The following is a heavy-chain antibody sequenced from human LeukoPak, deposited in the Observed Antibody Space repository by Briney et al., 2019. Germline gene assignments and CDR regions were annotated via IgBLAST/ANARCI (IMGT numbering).Heavy chain of an antibody. CDR1: GFTFSSYA. V-gene: IGHV3-23*01. J-gene: IGHJ4*02. CDR2: ISGSGGST. CDR3: AKVRPIVVVTATPYYFDY. D-gene: IGHD2-21*02. Sequence: HPGGSLRLSCAASGFTFSSYAMSWVRQAPGKGLEWVSAISGSGGSTYYADSVKGRFTISRDNSKNTLYLQMNSLRAEDTAVYYCAKVRPIVVVTATPYYFDYWGQGTLVTVSS.